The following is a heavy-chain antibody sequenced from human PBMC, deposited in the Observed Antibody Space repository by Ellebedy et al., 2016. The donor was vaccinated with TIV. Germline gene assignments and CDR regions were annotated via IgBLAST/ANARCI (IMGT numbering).Heavy chain of an antibody. Sequence: MPSETLSLTCTVSGGSIRGYYWSWIRQSPGKGLEWLGYIYYTGNTHYTPSLRSRVTISVDTSKNQFSLKLSPVTAADTAVYYCVRHDPTVGQGHHFDYWGQGTLVTVSS. V-gene: IGHV4-59*08. CDR3: VRHDPTVGQGHHFDY. CDR2: IYYTGNT. CDR1: GGSIRGYY. D-gene: IGHD4-23*01. J-gene: IGHJ4*02.